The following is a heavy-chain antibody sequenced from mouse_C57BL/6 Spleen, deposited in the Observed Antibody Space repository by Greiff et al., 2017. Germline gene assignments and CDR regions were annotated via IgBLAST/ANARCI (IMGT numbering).Heavy chain of an antibody. CDR2: ISYDGSN. CDR3: AMSCYSHLKGTRY. CDR1: GYSITRGYS. Sequence: VQLKESGPGLVQPSQSLSLTCSFTGYSITRGYSWNWIRPFPGNNLEWMGHISYDGSNNYHPSLQNRISITRDTSKDQFILKLNSVTTDDTATDYCAMSCYSHLKGTRYWGQGTTLTVSS. V-gene: IGHV3-6*01. J-gene: IGHJ2*01. D-gene: IGHD2-12*01.